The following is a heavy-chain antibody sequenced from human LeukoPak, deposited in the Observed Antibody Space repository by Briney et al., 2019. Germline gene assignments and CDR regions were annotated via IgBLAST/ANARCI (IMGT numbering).Heavy chain of an antibody. CDR3: ARDRGTWNDDGFDY. CDR2: IYYSGST. D-gene: IGHD1-1*01. Sequence: GPLRLSCAASGFTFSSYEMNWVRQPPGKGLEWIGSIYYSGSTNYNPSLKSRVIISLDTSKNQFSLKLSSVTAADTAVYYCARDRGTWNDDGFDYWGQGTLVTVSS. J-gene: IGHJ4*02. V-gene: IGHV4-59*12. CDR1: GFTFSSYE.